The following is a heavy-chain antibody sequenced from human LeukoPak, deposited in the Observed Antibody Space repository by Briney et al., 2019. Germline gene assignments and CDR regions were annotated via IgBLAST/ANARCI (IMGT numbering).Heavy chain of an antibody. D-gene: IGHD3-22*01. Sequence: GGSLRLSCAASGFTFSSYWMHWVRQAPGKGLEYVLAISSNGGSTYYANSVKGRFTISRDNSKNTLYLQMGSLRTEDTAVYYCARDPRGPTTYDSSARDSLDYWGQGTLVTVSS. CDR2: ISSNGGST. V-gene: IGHV3-64*01. CDR1: GFTFSSYW. J-gene: IGHJ4*02. CDR3: ARDPRGPTTYDSSARDSLDY.